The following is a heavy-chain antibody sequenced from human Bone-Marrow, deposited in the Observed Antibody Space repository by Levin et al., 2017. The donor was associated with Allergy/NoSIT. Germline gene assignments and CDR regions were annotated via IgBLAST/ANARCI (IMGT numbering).Heavy chain of an antibody. Sequence: GESLKISCAASGFTFSNAWMSWVRQAPGKGLEWVGRIKSKTDGGTTDYAAPVKGRFTISRDDSKNTLYLQMNSLKTEDTAVYYCRAYCGGDCYFASGNWFDPWGQGTLVTVSS. CDR1: GFTFSNAW. CDR3: RAYCGGDCYFASGNWFDP. V-gene: IGHV3-15*01. CDR2: IKSKTDGGTT. J-gene: IGHJ5*02. D-gene: IGHD2-21*02.